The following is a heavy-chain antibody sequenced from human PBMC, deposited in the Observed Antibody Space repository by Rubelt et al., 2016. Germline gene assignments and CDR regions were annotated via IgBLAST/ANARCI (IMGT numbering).Heavy chain of an antibody. CDR3: ARGLMIRGNTNLFDP. CDR2: ISGGGGSI. D-gene: IGHD3-10*01. J-gene: IGHJ5*02. Sequence: EVQLLESGGGLVQPGGSLRLSCAASGFTFSSYAMSWVRQAPGKGLEWVSAISGGGGSIYYADSVRGRFAISRDNSKNTVFLQVNSLRAEDTAVYLCARGLMIRGNTNLFDPWGQGTLVTVSS. V-gene: IGHV3-23*01. CDR1: GFTFSSYA.